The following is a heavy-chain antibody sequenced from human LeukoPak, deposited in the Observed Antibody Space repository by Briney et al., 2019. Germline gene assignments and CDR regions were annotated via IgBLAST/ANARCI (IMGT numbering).Heavy chain of an antibody. CDR3: ARDGGYGDPGYFDY. CDR1: GFTFSSYA. CDR2: ISYDGSNK. Sequence: PGGSLRLSCAASGFTFSSYAMHWVRQAPGKGLEWVAVISYDGSNKYYADSVKGRFTISRDNSKNTLYLQMNSLRAEDTAVYYCARDGGYGDPGYFDYWGQGTLVTVSS. J-gene: IGHJ4*02. D-gene: IGHD4-17*01. V-gene: IGHV3-30*04.